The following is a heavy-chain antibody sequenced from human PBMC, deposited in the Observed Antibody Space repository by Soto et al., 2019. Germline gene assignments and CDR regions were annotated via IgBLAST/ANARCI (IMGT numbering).Heavy chain of an antibody. Sequence: PGGSLRLSCAASGFTFSDYYMSWIRQAPGKGLEWVSYISGSGSTIYYADSVKGRFTISRDNSRNTLYLEMYSLRAEDTAVYYCARYIPGVRYYGMDVWGQGTTVTVSS. V-gene: IGHV3-11*01. CDR2: ISGSGSTI. CDR3: ARYIPGVRYYGMDV. CDR1: GFTFSDYY. D-gene: IGHD2-2*01. J-gene: IGHJ6*02.